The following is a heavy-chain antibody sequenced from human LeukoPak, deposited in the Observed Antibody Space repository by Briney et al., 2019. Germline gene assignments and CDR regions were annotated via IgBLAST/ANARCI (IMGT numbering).Heavy chain of an antibody. CDR1: GGSISSYY. CDR2: IYYSGIT. Sequence: PSETLSLTCTVSGGSISSYYWSWIRQPPGKGLEWIGSIYYSGITYYNPSLKSRVTISVDTSKSQFSLKLSSVTAADTALYYCARQQIGFDCWGQGTLVTVSS. J-gene: IGHJ4*02. D-gene: IGHD1-1*01. CDR3: ARQQIGFDC. V-gene: IGHV4-59*05.